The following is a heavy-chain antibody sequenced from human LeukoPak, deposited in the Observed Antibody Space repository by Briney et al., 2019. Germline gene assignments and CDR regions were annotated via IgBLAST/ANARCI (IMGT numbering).Heavy chain of an antibody. J-gene: IGHJ5*02. D-gene: IGHD3-10*01. Sequence: ASVKVSCKASGYTFTSYDINWVRQATGQGLEWMGWMNPNGGNTGYAQKFQGRVTMTRSTSISTAYMELSSLRSEDTAVYYCARDEPMVRGVIIHNWFDPWGQGTLVTVSS. V-gene: IGHV1-8*01. CDR3: ARDEPMVRGVIIHNWFDP. CDR2: MNPNGGNT. CDR1: GYTFTSYD.